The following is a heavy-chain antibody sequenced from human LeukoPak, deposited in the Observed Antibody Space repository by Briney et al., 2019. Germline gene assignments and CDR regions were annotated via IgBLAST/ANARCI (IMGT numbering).Heavy chain of an antibody. Sequence: PSETLSLTCTVSGYSISSGYSWGWIRQPPGKGLEWIGSIYHNGSTYYNPSPNSRPTIPVDTPNNQYSLKLTSVTAAAAAVLYCSRGRRFFDYGGEGTVVSVSS. J-gene: IGHJ4*02. CDR3: SRGRRFFDY. CDR1: GYSISSGYS. V-gene: IGHV4-38-2*02. CDR2: IYHNGST.